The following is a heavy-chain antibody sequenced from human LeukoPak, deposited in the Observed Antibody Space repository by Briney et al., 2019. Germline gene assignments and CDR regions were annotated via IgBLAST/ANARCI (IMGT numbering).Heavy chain of an antibody. V-gene: IGHV1-2*02. CDR3: ARDPRDGYNCPFDY. J-gene: IGHJ4*02. CDR1: GYTFTGYY. CDR2: INPNSGDT. Sequence: ASVKVSCKASGYTFTGYYIHWVRQAPGQGLEWMGWINPNSGDTNYAQSFQGRVTMTRDTSISTAYMELSRLTSDDTVVYYCARDPRDGYNCPFDYWGQGTLVTVSS. D-gene: IGHD5-24*01.